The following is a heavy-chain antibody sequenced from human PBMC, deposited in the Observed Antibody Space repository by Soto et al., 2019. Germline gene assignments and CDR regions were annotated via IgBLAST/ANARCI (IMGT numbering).Heavy chain of an antibody. D-gene: IGHD3-10*01. Sequence: QVQLEQSGAEVKKPGSSVKVSCKASGGPLSDHGVAWLRPAPGQGLEWMGGTIPVFNTAKYAQKFQGRVTVTADKFTNIAYMELSSLRSEDTAFYFCARGVYGSGNYYTGPSAFDIWGQGTMVIVSS. CDR3: ARGVYGSGNYYTGPSAFDI. J-gene: IGHJ3*02. V-gene: IGHV1-69*06. CDR2: TIPVFNTA. CDR1: GGPLSDHG.